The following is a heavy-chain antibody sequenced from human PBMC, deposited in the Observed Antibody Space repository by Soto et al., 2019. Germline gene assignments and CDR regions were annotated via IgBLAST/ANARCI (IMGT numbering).Heavy chain of an antibody. D-gene: IGHD6-19*01. J-gene: IGHJ4*02. CDR3: ARVRSGWGIDY. CDR2: IYHSGST. Sequence: QLQLQESGSGLVKPSQTLSLTCAVSGGSISSGGYSWSWSRQPPGKGLEYIGYIYHSGSTYYNPSLKSRVTISVDRSKNQFSLKLSSVTAADTAVYYCARVRSGWGIDYWGQGTLVTVSS. V-gene: IGHV4-30-2*01. CDR1: GGSISSGGYS.